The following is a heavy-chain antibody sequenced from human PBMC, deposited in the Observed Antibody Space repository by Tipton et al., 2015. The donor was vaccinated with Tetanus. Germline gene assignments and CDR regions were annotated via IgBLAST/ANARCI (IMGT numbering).Heavy chain of an antibody. CDR2: INHSGNT. CDR3: ARPEASGRARGFDI. CDR1: GGSIISADHY. V-gene: IGHV4-30-2*03. J-gene: IGHJ3*02. Sequence: TLSLTCTVSGGSIISADHYWSWIRQPPGKGLEWIGEINHSGNTNHNPSLKSRVTISGDTSKNLFSLTSVTASDTAVYYCARPEASGRARGFDIWGQGTKVTVSP. D-gene: IGHD3-10*01.